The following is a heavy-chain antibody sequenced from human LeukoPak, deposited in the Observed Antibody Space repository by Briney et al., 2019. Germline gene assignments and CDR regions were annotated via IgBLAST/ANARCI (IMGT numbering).Heavy chain of an antibody. CDR1: GGTFSSYA. Sequence: SVKVSCKASGGTFSSYAISWVRQAPGQGLEWMGGIIPIFGTANYAQKFQGRVTITADESTSTAYMELSSLRSEDTAVYYCARERPQIAAAGTNWFDPWGQGTLVTVSS. CDR2: IIPIFGTA. CDR3: ARERPQIAAAGTNWFDP. V-gene: IGHV1-69*13. D-gene: IGHD6-13*01. J-gene: IGHJ5*02.